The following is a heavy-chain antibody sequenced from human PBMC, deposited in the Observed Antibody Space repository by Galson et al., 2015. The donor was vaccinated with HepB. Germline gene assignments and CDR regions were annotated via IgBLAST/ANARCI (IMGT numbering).Heavy chain of an antibody. CDR1: GFTYSSYA. V-gene: IGHV3-23*01. Sequence: SLRLSCAASGFTYSSYAMNWVRQAPGKGLQWVSTVSGGGTNTYYADSVKGRFTISRDNSKNTLYLQMKGLRAEDTAVYYCAKGVQFLSPFFDYWGQGTLVTVSS. D-gene: IGHD2-21*01. CDR2: VSGGGTNT. J-gene: IGHJ4*02. CDR3: AKGVQFLSPFFDY.